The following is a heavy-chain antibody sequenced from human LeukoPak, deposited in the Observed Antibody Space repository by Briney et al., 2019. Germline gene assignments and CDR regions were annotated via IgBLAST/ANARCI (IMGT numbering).Heavy chain of an antibody. J-gene: IGHJ4*02. Sequence: PGGSLRLSCAASGFTFSSYAMHWVRQTPGKGLECVAAISTNGGNTHYANSVKGRFTISRDNSKNTLYLQMGSLRAEDMAVYYCARGQDYYDSSGYYQVLYWGQGTLVTVSS. V-gene: IGHV3-64*01. D-gene: IGHD3-22*01. CDR2: ISTNGGNT. CDR1: GFTFSSYA. CDR3: ARGQDYYDSSGYYQVLY.